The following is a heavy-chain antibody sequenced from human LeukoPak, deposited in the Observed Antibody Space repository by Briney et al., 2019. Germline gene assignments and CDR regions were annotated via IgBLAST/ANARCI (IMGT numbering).Heavy chain of an antibody. D-gene: IGHD3-22*01. V-gene: IGHV3-9*01. J-gene: IGHJ3*02. CDR2: ISWNSGSI. CDR3: ATGVGYDSSGYDPGAFDI. Sequence: GGSLRLSCAASGFTFSRYWMHWVRQAPGKGLEWVSGISWNSGSIGYADSVKGRFTISRDNAKNSLYLQMNSLRAEDTAVYYCATGVGYDSSGYDPGAFDIWGQGTMVTVSS. CDR1: GFTFSRYW.